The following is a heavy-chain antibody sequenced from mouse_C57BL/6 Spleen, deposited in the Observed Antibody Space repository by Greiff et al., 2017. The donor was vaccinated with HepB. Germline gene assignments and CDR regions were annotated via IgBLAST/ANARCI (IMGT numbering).Heavy chain of an antibody. CDR1: GYTFTSYW. CDR3: ARRELRGGFDY. V-gene: IGHV1-69*01. D-gene: IGHD2-4*01. J-gene: IGHJ2*01. Sequence: QVQLQQPGAELVMPGASVKLSCKASGYTFTSYWMHWVKQRPGQGLAWIGAIDPSDSYTNYNQKFKGKSTLTVDQSSSTGYMPLSSLTSEDSAVYYCARRELRGGFDYWGQGSTLAVSS. CDR2: IDPSDSYT.